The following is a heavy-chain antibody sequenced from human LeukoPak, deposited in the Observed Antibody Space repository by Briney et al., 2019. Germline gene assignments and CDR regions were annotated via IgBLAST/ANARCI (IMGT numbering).Heavy chain of an antibody. J-gene: IGHJ3*02. Sequence: SVKVSCKASGGTFSSYAISWVRQAPGQGLEWMGGIIPIFGTANYAQKFQGRVTITADESTSTAYMELSSLRSEDTAVYYCARALYDYVWGSYRYSPYDVFDIWGQGTMVTVSS. V-gene: IGHV1-69*01. CDR1: GGTFSSYA. D-gene: IGHD3-16*02. CDR3: ARALYDYVWGSYRYSPYDVFDI. CDR2: IIPIFGTA.